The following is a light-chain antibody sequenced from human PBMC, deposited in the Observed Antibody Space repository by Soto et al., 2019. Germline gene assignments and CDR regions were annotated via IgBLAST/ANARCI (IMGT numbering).Light chain of an antibody. CDR3: QQRSHWPRT. CDR2: DSS. J-gene: IGKJ1*01. CDR1: QSVSSY. Sequence: EIVLTQSPATLSLSPGERATLSCRASQSVSSYLAWYQQKPGQAPRLLIYDSSNRAAGIPARFSGSGSGTDVTLTISSLEPEDFAVYYCQQRSHWPRTFGQGTKVEIQ. V-gene: IGKV3-11*01.